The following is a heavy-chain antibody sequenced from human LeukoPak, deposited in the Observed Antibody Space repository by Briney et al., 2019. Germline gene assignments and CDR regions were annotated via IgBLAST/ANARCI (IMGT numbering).Heavy chain of an antibody. J-gene: IGHJ3*02. V-gene: IGHV3-30-3*01. CDR1: GFTFSSYA. CDR2: ISYDGSNK. Sequence: PGRSLRLSCAASGFTFSSYAMHWVRQAPGKGLEWVAVISYDGSNKYYADSVKGRFTISRDNSKNTLYLQMNSLRAEDTAVYYCARASFYAFDIWGQGTMVTVSS. CDR3: ARASFYAFDI. D-gene: IGHD3-3*01.